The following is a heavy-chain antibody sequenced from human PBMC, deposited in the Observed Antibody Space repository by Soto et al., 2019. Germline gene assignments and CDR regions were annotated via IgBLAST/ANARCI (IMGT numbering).Heavy chain of an antibody. Sequence: SETLSLTCAVSGYSISSSNWWGWIRQPPGKGLEWIGYIYYSGSTYYNPSLKSRVTMSVDTSKNQFSLKLTSVTAADTAVYYCAREYESSPTDWGQGTLVTVSS. D-gene: IGHD6-13*01. V-gene: IGHV4-28*03. CDR2: IYYSGST. CDR1: GYSISSSNW. CDR3: AREYESSPTD. J-gene: IGHJ4*02.